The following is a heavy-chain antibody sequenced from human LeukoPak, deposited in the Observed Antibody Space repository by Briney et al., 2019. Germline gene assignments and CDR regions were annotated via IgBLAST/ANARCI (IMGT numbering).Heavy chain of an antibody. CDR1: GLTFSSSW. Sequence: GSLRLSCAVSGLTFSSSWMDWVRQAPGKGLEWVASINPDGNKKYSADSVKGRFTISRDNAENSLYLQMNSLRVEDTAFYYCARDLAYSRLDYWGRGMLVTVSS. V-gene: IGHV3-7*01. CDR2: INPDGNKK. J-gene: IGHJ4*02. D-gene: IGHD5-18*01. CDR3: ARDLAYSRLDY.